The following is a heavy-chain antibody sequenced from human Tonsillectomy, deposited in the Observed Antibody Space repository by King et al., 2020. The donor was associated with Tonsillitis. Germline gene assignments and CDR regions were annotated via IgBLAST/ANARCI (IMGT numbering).Heavy chain of an antibody. V-gene: IGHV3-21*01. J-gene: IGHJ3*02. CDR3: ARDLTPYYDILTGYQRARNAFDI. D-gene: IGHD3-9*01. CDR2: ISSSSSYI. Sequence: VQLVESGGGLVKPGGSLRLSCAASGFTFSSYSMNWVRQAPGKGLEWVSSISSSSSYIYYADSVKGRFTISRDNAKNSLYLQMNSLRAEDTAVYYCARDLTPYYDILTGYQRARNAFDIWGQGTMVTVSS. CDR1: GFTFSSYS.